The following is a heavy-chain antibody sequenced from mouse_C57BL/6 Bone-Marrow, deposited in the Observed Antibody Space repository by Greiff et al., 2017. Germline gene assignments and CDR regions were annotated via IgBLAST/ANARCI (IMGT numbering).Heavy chain of an antibody. CDR1: GFTFSSYA. D-gene: IGHD1-1*01. Sequence: EVKLVESGEGLVKPGGSLKLSCAASGFTFSSYAMSWVRQTPEKRLEWVAYISSGGDYIYYADTVKGRFTISRDNARNTLYLQMSSLKSEDTAMYYCTREGDYYGSRRYFDVWGTGTTVTVSS. V-gene: IGHV5-9-1*02. CDR2: ISSGGDYI. J-gene: IGHJ1*03. CDR3: TREGDYYGSRRYFDV.